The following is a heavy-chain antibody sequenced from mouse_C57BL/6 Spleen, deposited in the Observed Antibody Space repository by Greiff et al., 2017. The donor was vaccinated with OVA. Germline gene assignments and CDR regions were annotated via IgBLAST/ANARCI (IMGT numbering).Heavy chain of an antibody. CDR3: ARERDYYGSSYVEAY. CDR2: IDPSDSYT. V-gene: IGHV1-50*01. CDR1: GYTFTSYW. Sequence: QVQLQQPGAELVKPGASVKLSCKASGYTFTSYWMQWVKQRPGQGLEWIGEIDPSDSYTNYNQKFKGKATLTVDTSSSTAYMQLSSLTSEDSAVYYCARERDYYGSSYVEAYWGQGTLVTVSA. J-gene: IGHJ3*01. D-gene: IGHD1-1*01.